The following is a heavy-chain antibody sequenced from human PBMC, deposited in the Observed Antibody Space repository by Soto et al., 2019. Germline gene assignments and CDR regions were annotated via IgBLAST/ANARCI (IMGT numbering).Heavy chain of an antibody. J-gene: IGHJ4*02. Sequence: ASVKVSGKASGDTFTSYPFSWVRQAPGQGLEWMGGIIPLFGTPNYAQKFQGRLTITADKSTSTVYMEMSGLNSDDTAVYYCARNGVAGMDHWGQGTRVTVSS. D-gene: IGHD3-3*01. V-gene: IGHV1-69*06. CDR1: GDTFTSYP. CDR2: IIPLFGTP. CDR3: ARNGVAGMDH.